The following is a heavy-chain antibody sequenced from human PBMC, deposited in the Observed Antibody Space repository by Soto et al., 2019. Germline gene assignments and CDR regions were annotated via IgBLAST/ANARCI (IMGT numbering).Heavy chain of an antibody. Sequence: EVQLVESGGGLVKPGGSLRLSCAASGFTFSSYSMNWVRQAPGKGLEWVSSISSSSSYIYYADSVKGRFTISRDNAKNSLYLQMNSLRAEDTAVYYCARDSGYSYGSVNYYYYYGMDVWGQGTTVTVSS. J-gene: IGHJ6*02. CDR2: ISSSSSYI. V-gene: IGHV3-21*01. CDR1: GFTFSSYS. D-gene: IGHD5-18*01. CDR3: ARDSGYSYGSVNYYYYYGMDV.